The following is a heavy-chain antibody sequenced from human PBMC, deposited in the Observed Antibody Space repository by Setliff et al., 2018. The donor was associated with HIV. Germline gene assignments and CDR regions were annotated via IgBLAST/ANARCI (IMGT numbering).Heavy chain of an antibody. CDR3: ARKFRPGHGVDV. V-gene: IGHV3-7*01. CDR1: GLNFSSYE. CDR2: IGQDGSEK. J-gene: IGHJ6*02. D-gene: IGHD3-10*01. Sequence: GGSLRLSCAASGLNFSSYEMNWVRQAPGKGLEWVANIGQDGSEKNYVDSVKGRFTISRDNAKSSMYLQMNSLRVEDTAIYYCARKFRPGHGVDVWGQGTTVTVSS.